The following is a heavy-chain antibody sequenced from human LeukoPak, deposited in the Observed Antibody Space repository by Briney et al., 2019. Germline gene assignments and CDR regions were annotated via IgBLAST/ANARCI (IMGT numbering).Heavy chain of an antibody. V-gene: IGHV3-30-3*01. J-gene: IGHJ4*02. Sequence: GRSLRLSCAASGFTFSSYAMHWVRQAPGKGLEWEAVISYDGSNKYYADSVKGRFTISRDNSKNTLYLQMNSLRAEDTAVYCCARHREPYSSSWYDFDYWGQGTLVTVSS. CDR1: GFTFSSYA. CDR3: ARHREPYSSSWYDFDY. D-gene: IGHD6-13*01. CDR2: ISYDGSNK.